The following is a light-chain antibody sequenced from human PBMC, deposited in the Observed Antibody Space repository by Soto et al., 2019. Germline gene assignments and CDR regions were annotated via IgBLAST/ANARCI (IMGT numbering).Light chain of an antibody. CDR3: QQYNSYSIT. CDR2: DAS. CDR1: QSISSW. Sequence: DIQMTQSPSTLSPSLEDRVTITCGASQSISSWLAWYQQKPGKAPKLLIYDASSLESGVPSRFSGSGSGTEFTLTISSLQPDDFATYYCQQYNSYSITFGQGTRLEIK. J-gene: IGKJ5*01. V-gene: IGKV1-5*01.